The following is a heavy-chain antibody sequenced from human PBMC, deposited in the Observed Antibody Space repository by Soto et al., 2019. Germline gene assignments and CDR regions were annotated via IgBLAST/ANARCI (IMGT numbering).Heavy chain of an antibody. CDR1: GDSISSYY. V-gene: IGHV4-59*08. CDR3: ARLHGYCISTSCSGYYAMDV. Sequence: SETLSLTCTVSGDSISSYYWSWIRQPPGKGLEWIGYTHYSGSTNHNSSLKSRVTISVDTSKNQFSLKLSSATAADTAVYYCARLHGYCISTSCSGYYAMDVWGQGTTVTVS. CDR2: THYSGST. D-gene: IGHD2-2*01. J-gene: IGHJ6*02.